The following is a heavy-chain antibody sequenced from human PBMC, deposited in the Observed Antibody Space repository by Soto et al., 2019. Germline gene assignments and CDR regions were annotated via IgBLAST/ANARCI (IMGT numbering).Heavy chain of an antibody. J-gene: IGHJ4*02. V-gene: IGHV4-39*01. CDR2: IYYSGST. CDR3: ASPYCTNSVCLP. D-gene: IGHD2-8*01. Sequence: SETLSLTCTVSGGSISSSSYYWGWIRQPPGKGLEWIGSIYYSGSTYYNPSLKSRVTISVDTSKNQFSLKLSSVTAADTAVYYCASPYCTNSVCLPWGQGTLVTVSS. CDR1: GGSISSSSYY.